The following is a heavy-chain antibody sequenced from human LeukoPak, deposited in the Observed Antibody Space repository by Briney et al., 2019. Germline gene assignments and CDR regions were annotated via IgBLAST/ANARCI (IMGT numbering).Heavy chain of an antibody. J-gene: IGHJ6*03. D-gene: IGHD5-12*01. Sequence: PGGSLRLSCAASGFTFSNYAMHWVRQAPGKRLEWVAVISYDGSNKFYADSVKGRFTISRDNSKNTLHLQMNSLRAEDTAVYYCARSLATSYYYMDVWGKGTTVTVSS. CDR1: GFTFSNYA. CDR3: ARSLATSYYYMDV. V-gene: IGHV3-30*04. CDR2: ISYDGSNK.